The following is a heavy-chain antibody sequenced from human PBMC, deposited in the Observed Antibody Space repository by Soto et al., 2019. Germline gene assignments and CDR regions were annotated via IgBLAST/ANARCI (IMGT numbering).Heavy chain of an antibody. D-gene: IGHD2-15*01. CDR1: GYTLTELS. V-gene: IGHV1-24*01. CDR3: ATGIYCSGGSCETGAFDI. CDR2: FDPEDGEA. Sequence: ASVKVSCKVSGYTLTELSMHWVRQAPGKGLEWMGGFDPEDGEAIYAQKFQGRVTMTEDTSTDTAYMELSSLRSEDTAVYYCATGIYCSGGSCETGAFDIWGQGTMVTVSS. J-gene: IGHJ3*02.